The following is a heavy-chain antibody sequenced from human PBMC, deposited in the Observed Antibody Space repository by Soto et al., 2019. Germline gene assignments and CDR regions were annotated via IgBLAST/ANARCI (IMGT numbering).Heavy chain of an antibody. J-gene: IGHJ4*02. CDR1: GFTFSRYG. CDR3: AKDREYSSSSGDY. V-gene: IGHV3-30*18. CDR2: ISYDGSNK. D-gene: IGHD6-6*01. Sequence: VGSLRLSCAASGFTFSRYGMHWVRQAPGKGLEWVAVISYDGSNKYYADSVKGRFTISRDNSKNTLYLQMNSLRAEDTAVYYCAKDREYSSSSGDYWGQGTLVTVSS.